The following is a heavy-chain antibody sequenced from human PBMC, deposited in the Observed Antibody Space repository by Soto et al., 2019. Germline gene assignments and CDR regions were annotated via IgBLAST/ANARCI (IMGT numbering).Heavy chain of an antibody. D-gene: IGHD5-18*01. CDR3: ARGDTQYYYYYYMDV. CDR2: IYSGGST. V-gene: IGHV3-66*01. CDR1: GFTVSSNY. J-gene: IGHJ6*03. Sequence: PGGSLRLSCAASGFTVSSNYMSWVRQAPGKGLEWVSVIYSGGSTYYADSVKGRFTISRDNSKNTLYLQMNSLRAEDTAVYYCARGDTQYYYYYYMDVWGKGTTVTVSS.